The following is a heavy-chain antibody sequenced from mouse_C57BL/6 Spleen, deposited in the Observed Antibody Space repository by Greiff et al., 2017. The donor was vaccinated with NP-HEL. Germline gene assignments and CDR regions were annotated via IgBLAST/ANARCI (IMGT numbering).Heavy chain of an antibody. J-gene: IGHJ3*01. Sequence: VKLVESGPGLVAPSQSLSITCTVSGFSLTSYGVHWVRQPPGKGLEWLVVIWSDGSTTYNSALKSRLSISKDNSKSQVFLKMNSLQTDDTAMYYCARHEDGYYGWVAYWGQGTLVTVSA. CDR2: IWSDGST. D-gene: IGHD2-3*01. V-gene: IGHV2-6-1*01. CDR3: ARHEDGYYGWVAY. CDR1: GFSLTSYG.